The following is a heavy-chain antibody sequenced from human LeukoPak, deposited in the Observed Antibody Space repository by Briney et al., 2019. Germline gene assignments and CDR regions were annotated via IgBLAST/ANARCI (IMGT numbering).Heavy chain of an antibody. CDR3: AKDLSSPRSFSGWFGP. CDR2: ISWNSGSI. J-gene: IGHJ5*02. Sequence: PGGSLRLSCAASGFTFDDYAMHWVRQAPGKGLEWVSGISWNSGSIGYADSVKGRFTISRDNAKNSLYLQMNSLRAEDTALYYCAKDLSSPRSFSGWFGPWGQGTLVTVSS. D-gene: IGHD2-2*01. V-gene: IGHV3-9*01. CDR1: GFTFDDYA.